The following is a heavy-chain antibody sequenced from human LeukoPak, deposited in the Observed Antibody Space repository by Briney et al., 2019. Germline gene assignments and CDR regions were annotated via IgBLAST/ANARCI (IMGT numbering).Heavy chain of an antibody. V-gene: IGHV1-69*04. Sequence: SVKVSCKASGGTFSSCAISWVRQAPGQGLEWMGRIIPILGIANYAQKFQGRVTITADKSTSTAYMELSSLRSEDTAVYYCARDRTTGEVDYWGQGTLVTVSS. CDR1: GGTFSSCA. D-gene: IGHD2/OR15-2a*01. J-gene: IGHJ4*02. CDR3: ARDRTTGEVDY. CDR2: IIPILGIA.